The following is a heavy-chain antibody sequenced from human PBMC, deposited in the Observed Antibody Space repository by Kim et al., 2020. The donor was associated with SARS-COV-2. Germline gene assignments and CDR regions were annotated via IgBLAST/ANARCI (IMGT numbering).Heavy chain of an antibody. V-gene: IGHV3-33*05. Sequence: GGSLRLSCAASGFTFSTYGMHWVRQAPGKGLEWVAVISYDGNNKYYADSVKGRFTISRDNSKNTVYLQMNSLRAEDTAVYYCARDPSLYYYDSSGYYPDYWGQGTLVTVSS. CDR3: ARDPSLYYYDSSGYYPDY. CDR1: GFTFSTYG. D-gene: IGHD3-22*01. CDR2: ISYDGNNK. J-gene: IGHJ4*02.